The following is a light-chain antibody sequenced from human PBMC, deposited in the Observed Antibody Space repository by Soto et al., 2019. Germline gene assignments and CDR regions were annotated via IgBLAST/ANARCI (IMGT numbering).Light chain of an antibody. CDR3: QQYGSSLLT. V-gene: IGKV3-20*01. J-gene: IGKJ1*01. CDR1: QSVSSGY. CDR2: GAS. Sequence: EIVLTQSPGTLSVSPGERATLSCRASQSVSSGYLAWYQQKPGQAPRLLIYGASSRATGIPDRFSGSGSGTDFTLTISRLEPEDFAVYYCQQYGSSLLTFGQGTKVEIK.